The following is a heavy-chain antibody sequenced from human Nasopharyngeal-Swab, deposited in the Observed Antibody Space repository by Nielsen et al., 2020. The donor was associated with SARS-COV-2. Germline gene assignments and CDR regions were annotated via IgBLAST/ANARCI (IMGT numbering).Heavy chain of an antibody. CDR1: GFTFSDFY. V-gene: IGHV3-11*04. CDR2: ISSGGSTT. J-gene: IGHJ5*02. D-gene: IGHD4-17*01. CDR3: VRARRFYGDYNTEAVS. Sequence: GGSLRLSCEASGFTFSDFYMSWIRQAPGKGLEWVSYISSGGSTTYYADSVKSRFTISRDNAKSSLYLQMNSLRDEDTAVYYCVRARRFYGDYNTEAVSWGQGTLVTVSS.